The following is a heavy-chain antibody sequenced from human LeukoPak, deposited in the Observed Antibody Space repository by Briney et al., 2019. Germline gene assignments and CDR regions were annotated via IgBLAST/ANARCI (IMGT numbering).Heavy chain of an antibody. J-gene: IGHJ4*02. CDR3: ARGPVYYYGSGSYCYFDY. CDR2: INHSGST. D-gene: IGHD3-10*01. CDR1: GGSFSGYY. Sequence: SETPSLTCAVYGGSFSGYYWSWIRQPPGKGLEWIGEINHSGSTNYNPSLKSRVTISVDTSKNQFSLKLSSVTAADTAVYYCARGPVYYYGSGSYCYFDYWGQGTLVTVTS. V-gene: IGHV4-34*01.